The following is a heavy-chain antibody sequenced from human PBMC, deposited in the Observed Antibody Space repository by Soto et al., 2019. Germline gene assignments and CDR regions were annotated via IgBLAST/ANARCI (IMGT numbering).Heavy chain of an antibody. J-gene: IGHJ4*02. D-gene: IGHD3-22*01. CDR2: ISGSGGST. CDR1: GFTFSSYA. CDR3: AKVWPSYDSSGYVDY. Sequence: LRLSCAASGFTFSSYAMSWVRQAPVKGLEWVSAISGSGGSTYYADSVKGRFTISRDNSKNTLYLQMNSLRAEDTAVYYCAKVWPSYDSSGYVDYWGQGTLVTVSS. V-gene: IGHV3-23*01.